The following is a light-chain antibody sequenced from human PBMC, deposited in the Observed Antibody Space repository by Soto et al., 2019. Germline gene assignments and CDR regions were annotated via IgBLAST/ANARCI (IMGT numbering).Light chain of an antibody. V-gene: IGKV1-39*01. CDR2: AAS. CDR3: QQSHSVPLT. CDR1: QSISTY. Sequence: DIQMTQSPSSLYASVRDRVTITCRASQSISTYIDWFQQKPGKAPKLLISAASTLESGVPSRFSGSGSGTDFTLTISSLQPEDFASYFCQQSHSVPLTFGAGTKVEI. J-gene: IGKJ4*01.